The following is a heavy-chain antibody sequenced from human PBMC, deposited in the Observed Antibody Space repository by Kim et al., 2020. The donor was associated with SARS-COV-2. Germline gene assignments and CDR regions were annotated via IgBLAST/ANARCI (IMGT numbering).Heavy chain of an antibody. V-gene: IGHV4-39*01. Sequence: SETLSLTCTVSGGSISSSSYYWGWIRQPPGKGLEWIGSIYYSGSTYYNPSLKSRVTISVDTSKNQFSLKLSSVTAADTAVYYCARQNEQQLVLGVWRWGNYYYGMDVWGQGTTVTVSS. CDR3: ARQNEQQLVLGVWRWGNYYYGMDV. D-gene: IGHD6-13*01. CDR1: GGSISSSSYY. J-gene: IGHJ6*02. CDR2: IYYSGST.